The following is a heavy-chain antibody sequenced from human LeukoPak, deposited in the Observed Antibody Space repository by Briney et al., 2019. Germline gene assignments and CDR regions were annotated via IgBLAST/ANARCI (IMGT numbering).Heavy chain of an antibody. CDR3: ARGRGDDAFDI. Sequence: SETLSLTCTVSGGSISSGGYYWSWIRQPAGTGLEWIGRIYTSGSTNYNPSLKSRVTMSVDTSKNQFSLKLSSVTAADTAVYYCARGRGDDAFDIWGQGTMVTVSS. CDR1: GGSISSGGYY. D-gene: IGHD3-10*01. J-gene: IGHJ3*02. CDR2: IYTSGST. V-gene: IGHV4-61*02.